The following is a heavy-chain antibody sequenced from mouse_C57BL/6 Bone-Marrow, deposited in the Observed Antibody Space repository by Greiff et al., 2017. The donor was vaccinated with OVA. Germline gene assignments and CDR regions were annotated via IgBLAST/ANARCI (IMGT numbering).Heavy chain of an antibody. CDR2: IHPNSGST. CDR3: AKRSHYDPPMDY. J-gene: IGHJ4*01. V-gene: IGHV1-64*01. CDR1: GYTFTSYW. Sequence: QVQLQQPGAELVKPGASVKLSCKASGYTFTSYWMHWVKQRPGQGLEWIGMIHPNSGSTNYNEKFKSKATLTVDKSSSTAYMQLSSLTSEDSAVYYCAKRSHYDPPMDYWGQGTSVTVSS. D-gene: IGHD2-4*01.